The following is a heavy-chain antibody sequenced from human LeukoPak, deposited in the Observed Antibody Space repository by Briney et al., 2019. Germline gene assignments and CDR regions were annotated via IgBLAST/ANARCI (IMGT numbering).Heavy chain of an antibody. CDR1: GYTFTGYY. V-gene: IGHV1-2*02. Sequence: GASVKVSCKASGYTFTGYYIHWVRQAPGQGLEWMGWINPNSGGTNYAQKFQGRVTMTRDTSISTAYMELSRLRSDDTAVYYCARDLVGATDLYYYYMDVWGKGTTVTVSS. CDR3: ARDLVGATDLYYYYMDV. CDR2: INPNSGGT. D-gene: IGHD1-26*01. J-gene: IGHJ6*03.